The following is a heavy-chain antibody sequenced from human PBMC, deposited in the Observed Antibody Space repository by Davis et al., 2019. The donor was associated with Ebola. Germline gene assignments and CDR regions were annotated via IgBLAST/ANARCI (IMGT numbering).Heavy chain of an antibody. J-gene: IGHJ4*02. D-gene: IGHD2-15*01. CDR1: GYTFTGYY. CDR2: INPSGGST. CDR3: ARDLVVVVVAATLAFDY. Sequence: ASVKVSCKASGYTFTGYYMHWVRQAPGQGLEWMGIINPSGGSTSYAQKFQGRVTMTRDTSTSTVYMALSSLRSEDTAVYYCARDLVVVVVAATLAFDYWGQGTLVTVSS. V-gene: IGHV1-46*01.